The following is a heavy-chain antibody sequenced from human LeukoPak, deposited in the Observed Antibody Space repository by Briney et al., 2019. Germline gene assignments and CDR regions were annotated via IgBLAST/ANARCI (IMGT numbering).Heavy chain of an antibody. V-gene: IGHV4-59*01. Sequence: SETLSLTCTVSGGSISSYYWNWIRQPPGEGLEWIGYIYNSGSTNNNPSLKSRVTISLDTSQNQFSLKLSSLTAADTAVYYCARGVVAAAGRTFDFRGQGTLVTVSS. CDR3: ARGVVAAAGRTFDF. J-gene: IGHJ4*02. CDR2: IYNSGST. CDR1: GGSISSYY. D-gene: IGHD6-13*01.